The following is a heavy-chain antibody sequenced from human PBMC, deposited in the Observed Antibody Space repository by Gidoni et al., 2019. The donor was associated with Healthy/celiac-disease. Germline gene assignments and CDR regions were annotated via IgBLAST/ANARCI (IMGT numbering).Heavy chain of an antibody. J-gene: IGHJ4*02. CDR2: IFSTDEK. CDR3: ARSLPGYSSSWYTADY. D-gene: IGHD6-13*01. CDR1: GFSLRNARMG. Sequence: QVTLKESGPVLVKPTETLTLTCTVSGFSLRNARMGVSWIRQPPGKALEWLAHIFSTDEKSYSTSLKSRLTISKDTSKSQVVLTMTNRDPVDTATYYCARSLPGYSSSWYTADYWGQGTLVTVSS. V-gene: IGHV2-26*01.